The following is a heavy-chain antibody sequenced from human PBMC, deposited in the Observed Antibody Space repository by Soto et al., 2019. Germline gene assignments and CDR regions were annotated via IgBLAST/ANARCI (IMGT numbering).Heavy chain of an antibody. V-gene: IGHV1-2*02. CDR3: ARDFYYRSGREVAYRMDV. D-gene: IGHD3-10*01. CDR1: GYTFTGYY. J-gene: IGHJ6*02. CDR2: INPNSGGT. Sequence: GASVKVSCKASGYTFTGYYMQWVRQAPGQGLEWMGWINPNSGGTNYAKKFQGRVTMTRNTSISTAYMELSRLRSDETAVYSCARDFYYRSGREVAYRMDVWGQGTTVTVSS.